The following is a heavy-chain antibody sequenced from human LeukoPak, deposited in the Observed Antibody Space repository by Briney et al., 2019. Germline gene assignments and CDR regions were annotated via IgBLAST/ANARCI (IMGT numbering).Heavy chain of an antibody. D-gene: IGHD1-26*01. CDR3: ARDLRWELLRSVEYYFDY. Sequence: PGGTLRLSCAASGFTFRAFGMTWVRQAPGKGLEWVSVISDSSDTTYYADSVKGRFTISRDNSKNTLYLQMNSLRAEDTAVYYCARDLRWELLRSVEYYFDYWGQGTLVTVSS. J-gene: IGHJ4*02. V-gene: IGHV3-23*01. CDR2: ISDSSDTT. CDR1: GFTFRAFG.